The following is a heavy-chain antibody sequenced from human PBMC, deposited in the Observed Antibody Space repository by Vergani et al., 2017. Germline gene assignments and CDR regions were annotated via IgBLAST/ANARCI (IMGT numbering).Heavy chain of an antibody. Sequence: DVHLAESGGGFFQPGGSLRLSCSAPGFSFNSYWMHWVRQVPGKGLLWVSRIKSDGSITAYADSVKGRFTISRDNAQNTLYLQMNSLGVEDTGVYYCASARCIETCYMANWLDSWGQGTLVTVSS. D-gene: IGHD5-24*01. CDR2: IKSDGSIT. J-gene: IGHJ5*01. CDR3: ASARCIETCYMANWLDS. CDR1: GFSFNSYW. V-gene: IGHV3-74*03.